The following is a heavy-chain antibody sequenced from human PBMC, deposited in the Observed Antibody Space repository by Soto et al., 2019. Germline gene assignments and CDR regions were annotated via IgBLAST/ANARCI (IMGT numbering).Heavy chain of an antibody. D-gene: IGHD6-19*01. CDR3: ARFFGSGFDY. J-gene: IGHJ4*02. Sequence: EVQLVESGGGLVQPGGSLRLSCVASGFTFSTDSMNWVRQAPGKGLEWVAHISTSGATRYYADSVKGRFTVSRDNAKTSLYLQMDSLRNEDTAVYYCARFFGSGFDYWGQGTLVTVSS. CDR1: GFTFSTDS. V-gene: IGHV3-48*02. CDR2: ISTSGATR.